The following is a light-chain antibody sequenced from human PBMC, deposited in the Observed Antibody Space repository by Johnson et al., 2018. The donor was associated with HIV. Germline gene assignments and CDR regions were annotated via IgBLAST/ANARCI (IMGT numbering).Light chain of an antibody. CDR2: ENN. CDR3: GTWDSSLSVNYG. CDR1: SSNIGNNY. Sequence: QSVLSQPPSVSAAPGQKVTISCSGSSSNIGNNYVSWYQQLPGTAPKLLIYENNKRPSGIPDRFSGSKSGTSATLGITGLQTGDEADYYCGTWDSSLSVNYGVGTGSKVTVL. V-gene: IGLV1-51*02. J-gene: IGLJ1*01.